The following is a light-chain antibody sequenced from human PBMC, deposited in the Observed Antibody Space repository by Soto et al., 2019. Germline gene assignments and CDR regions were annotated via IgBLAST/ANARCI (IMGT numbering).Light chain of an antibody. J-gene: IGKJ1*01. CDR2: KAS. CDR1: QSISSW. CDR3: QQYNSYSWT. V-gene: IGKV1-5*03. Sequence: DLQMTQSPSTLSASAGDRVTITCRASQSISSWLAWYQQKPGKAPKLLIYKASSLESGVPSRFSGSGSGTEFTLTISSLQPDDFATYYCQQYNSYSWTFGQGTKVDIK.